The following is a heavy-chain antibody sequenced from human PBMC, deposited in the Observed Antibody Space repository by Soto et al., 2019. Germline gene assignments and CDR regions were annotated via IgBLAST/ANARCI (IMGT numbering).Heavy chain of an antibody. CDR2: ISGSGGST. Sequence: SLRLSCAASGFTFSSYAMSWVRQAPGKGLEWVSGISGSGGSTYYADSVKGRFTISRDNSKNALYLQLNSLRAEDTAVYFCAKAARDCGGDCYSSYFDSWGQGALVTVSS. V-gene: IGHV3-23*01. CDR3: AKAARDCGGDCYSSYFDS. J-gene: IGHJ4*02. CDR1: GFTFSSYA. D-gene: IGHD2-21*02.